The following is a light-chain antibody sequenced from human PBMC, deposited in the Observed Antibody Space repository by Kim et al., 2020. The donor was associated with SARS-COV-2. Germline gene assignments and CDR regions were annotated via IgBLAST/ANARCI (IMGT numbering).Light chain of an antibody. V-gene: IGLV1-47*01. CDR1: SSNIGKNF. J-gene: IGLJ2*01. CDR2: RNS. CDR3: ATWDDVLDGQI. Sequence: QSVLTQPPSVSAALGQRVTLSCSGSSSNIGKNFVYWYQQVPGTAPRLLIYRNSQRPSGVPDRISASKTGTSGSLAISGLRSEDEADYYCATWDDVLDGQIFGGGTKLTVL.